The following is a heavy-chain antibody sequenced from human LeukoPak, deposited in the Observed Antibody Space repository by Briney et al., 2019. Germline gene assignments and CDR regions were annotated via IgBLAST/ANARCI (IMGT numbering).Heavy chain of an antibody. V-gene: IGHV3-23*01. J-gene: IGHJ1*01. Sequence: GGSLRLSCAASGFTFSSYAMSWVRQAPGKGLEWVSAISGSGGSTYYADSVKGRFTISRDNSKNTLYLQMNSLRAEDTAVYYGAKGSSIVGARDWGQGTLVTVSS. CDR1: GFTFSSYA. CDR2: ISGSGGST. D-gene: IGHD1-26*01. CDR3: AKGSSIVGARD.